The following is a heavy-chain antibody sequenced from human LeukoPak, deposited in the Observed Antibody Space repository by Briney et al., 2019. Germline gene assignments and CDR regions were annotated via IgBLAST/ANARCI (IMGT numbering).Heavy chain of an antibody. V-gene: IGHV3-48*03. Sequence: GGSLRLSCAASGFTFSSYEMNRVRQAPGKGLEWVSYISSSGSTIYYADSVKGRFTISRDNAKSSLYLQMNRLRAEDTAVYYCVLPPRWYGGPGKVDMDVWGKGTTVTISS. J-gene: IGHJ6*03. CDR2: ISSSGSTI. CDR3: VLPPRWYGGPGKVDMDV. D-gene: IGHD4-23*01. CDR1: GFTFSSYE.